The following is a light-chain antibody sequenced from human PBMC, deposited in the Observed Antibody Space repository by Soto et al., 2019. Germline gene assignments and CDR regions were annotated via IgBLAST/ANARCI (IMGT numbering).Light chain of an antibody. J-gene: IGLJ2*01. CDR2: EVS. V-gene: IGLV2-14*01. CDR3: SSYTSSSTLGVV. CDR1: SSDVGAYKY. Sequence: QSALTQPASVSGSPGQSITLSCTGTSSDVGAYKYVSWYQHTPDKDPRLMIYEVSNRPSGVSNRFSGSKSCNTASLSISGLQAEDEAVYYCSSYTSSSTLGVVFGGGTKLTVL.